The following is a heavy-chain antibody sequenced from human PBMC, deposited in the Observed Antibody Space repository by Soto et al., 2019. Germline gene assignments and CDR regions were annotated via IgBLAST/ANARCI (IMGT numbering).Heavy chain of an antibody. CDR2: IYHSGST. Sequence: SETLSLTCAVSGGSISSGGYSWSWIRQPPGKGLEWIGYIYHSGSTYYNPSLKSRVTISVDRSKNQFSLKLSSVTAADTAVYYCAVLNFDILPAYYAFDICGQGTMVTVSS. CDR3: AVLNFDILPAYYAFDI. J-gene: IGHJ3*02. V-gene: IGHV4-30-2*01. D-gene: IGHD3-9*01. CDR1: GGSISSGGYS.